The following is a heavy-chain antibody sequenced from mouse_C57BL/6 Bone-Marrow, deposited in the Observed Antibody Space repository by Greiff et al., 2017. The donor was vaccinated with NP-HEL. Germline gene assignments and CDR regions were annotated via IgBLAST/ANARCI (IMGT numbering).Heavy chain of an antibody. Sequence: QVQLQQSGAELARPGASVKLSCKASGYTFTSYGISWVKQRTGQGLEWIGEIYPRSGNTYYNEKFKGKAPLTADKSSSTAYMELRSLTSEDSAVYFCARGLRYGSSYDAMDYWGQGTSVTVSS. V-gene: IGHV1-81*01. D-gene: IGHD1-1*01. CDR1: GYTFTSYG. CDR2: IYPRSGNT. J-gene: IGHJ4*01. CDR3: ARGLRYGSSYDAMDY.